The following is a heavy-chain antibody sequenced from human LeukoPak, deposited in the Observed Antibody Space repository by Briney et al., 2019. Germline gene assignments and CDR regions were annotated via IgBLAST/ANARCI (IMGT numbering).Heavy chain of an antibody. D-gene: IGHD6-19*01. Sequence: GSSVKVSCKASGGTFSSYTISWVRQAPGQGLEWMGRIIPILGIANYAQKFQGRVTITADKSTSTAYMELSSLRSEDTAVYYCARDGDLDIAVAGTGHFQHWGQGTLVTVSS. CDR3: ARDGDLDIAVAGTGHFQH. CDR1: GGTFSSYT. CDR2: IIPILGIA. V-gene: IGHV1-69*04. J-gene: IGHJ1*01.